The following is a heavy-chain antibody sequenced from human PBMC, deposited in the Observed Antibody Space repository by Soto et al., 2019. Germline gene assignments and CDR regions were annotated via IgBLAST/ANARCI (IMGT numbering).Heavy chain of an antibody. D-gene: IGHD3-22*01. J-gene: IGHJ4*02. CDR2: IYYSGST. Sequence: SETLSLTCTVSGGSLSSYYWSWIRQPPGKGLEWIGYIYYSGSTNYNPSLKSRVTISVDTSKNQFSLKLSSVTAADTAVYYCAREPCYFDSSGYPAQSEYYFDYWGQGTLVTVSS. CDR1: GGSLSSYY. V-gene: IGHV4-59*01. CDR3: AREPCYFDSSGYPAQSEYYFDY.